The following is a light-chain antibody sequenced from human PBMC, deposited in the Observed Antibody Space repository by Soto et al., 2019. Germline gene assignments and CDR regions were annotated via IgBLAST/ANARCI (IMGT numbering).Light chain of an antibody. CDR2: GAS. Sequence: PGEAPTLSCRASQSVSSSYIAWYQQRTGQTPSLLIYGASTRATGIPDRFSGSGYGTHFTLTISRLETGDFAVYYCRQYGSSLITFGQGTRLEIK. V-gene: IGKV3-20*01. CDR3: RQYGSSLIT. J-gene: IGKJ5*01. CDR1: QSVSSSY.